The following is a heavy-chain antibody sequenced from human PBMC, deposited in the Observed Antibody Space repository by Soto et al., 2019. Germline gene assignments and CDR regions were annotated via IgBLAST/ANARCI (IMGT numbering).Heavy chain of an antibody. D-gene: IGHD3-3*01. CDR3: SRIRFLDFFLLINEGRNWFDP. J-gene: IGHJ5*02. V-gene: IGHV4-59*01. CDR1: GGSISTYY. Sequence: PSETLSLTCTVSGGSISTYYWSWIRQPPGKGLEWIGYIYYSGSTKYNPSLKSRVTISVDTSKNQFSLRLSSVTAADTAVYYCSRIRFLDFFLLINEGRNWFDPRARGTLVPGSA. CDR2: IYYSGST.